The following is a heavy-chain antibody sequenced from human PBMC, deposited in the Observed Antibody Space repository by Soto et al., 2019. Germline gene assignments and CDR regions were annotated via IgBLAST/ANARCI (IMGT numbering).Heavy chain of an antibody. D-gene: IGHD2-8*01. V-gene: IGHV1-24*01. Sequence: ASVKVSCKVSGYTLTELSMHWVRQAPGKGLEWMGGFDPEDGETIYAQKFQGRVTMTEDTSTDTAYMELSSLRSEDTAVYYCATVYLGYCTNGVCLQFDYCGQGTLVTVSS. CDR2: FDPEDGET. CDR3: ATVYLGYCTNGVCLQFDY. CDR1: GYTLTELS. J-gene: IGHJ4*02.